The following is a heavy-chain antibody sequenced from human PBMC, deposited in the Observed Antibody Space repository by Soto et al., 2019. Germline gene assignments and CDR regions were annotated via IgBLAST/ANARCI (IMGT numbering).Heavy chain of an antibody. V-gene: IGHV4-4*02. CDR2: IYYSGGT. D-gene: IGHD6-19*01. CDR3: ARDTGWGLGY. J-gene: IGHJ4*02. Sequence: QVQLQESGPGLVRPSGTLSLTCAVSGDSINSNYCWTWVRQPPGKGLEWIAEIYYSGGTSYNPSLKSRVTISMDKSKNQFSLNLTSVTAADTAMYYCARDTGWGLGYWAQGTLVTVSS. CDR1: GDSINSNYC.